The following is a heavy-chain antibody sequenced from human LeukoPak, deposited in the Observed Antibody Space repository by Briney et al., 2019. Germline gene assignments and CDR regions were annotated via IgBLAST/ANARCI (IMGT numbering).Heavy chain of an antibody. CDR2: INPNSGGT. Sequence: ASVKVSCKASGYTFTGYYMHWVRQAPGQGLEWMGWINPNSGGTNYAQKFQGRVTMTRDTSISTAYMELSRLRSDDTAVYYCARVGYYGSGSYFLFGATTYYFDYWGQGTLVTVSS. V-gene: IGHV1-2*02. CDR3: ARVGYYGSGSYFLFGATTYYFDY. D-gene: IGHD3-10*01. J-gene: IGHJ4*02. CDR1: GYTFTGYY.